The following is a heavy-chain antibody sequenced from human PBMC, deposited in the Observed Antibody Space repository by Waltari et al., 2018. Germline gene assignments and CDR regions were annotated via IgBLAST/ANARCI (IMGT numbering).Heavy chain of an antibody. CDR1: GDSMRDTDC. Sequence: HLEELGPGLVRPSGTLSLICAVSGDSMRDTDCWSWVRQAPGKGLEWIGQVRGDRRTNYNPSFASRVTVALDTSSAQFSLKVTSATAADTAVYYCARDRGRGLYLDSWGQGILVTVTP. D-gene: IGHD2-15*01. CDR2: VRGDRRT. CDR3: ARDRGRGLYLDS. V-gene: IGHV4-4*02. J-gene: IGHJ4*02.